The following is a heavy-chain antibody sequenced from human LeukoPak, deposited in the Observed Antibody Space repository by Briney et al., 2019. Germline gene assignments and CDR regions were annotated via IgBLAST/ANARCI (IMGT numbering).Heavy chain of an antibody. V-gene: IGHV1-46*01. J-gene: IGHJ3*02. CDR3: ARRIRTTEAFDI. D-gene: IGHD1-1*01. Sequence: ASVKVSCKASGYTFTSYYIHWVRQAPGQGLEWMGVISPSGGSTSHVEKLQGRVTMTSDTSTSTVYMELSSLGSEDTAVYYCARRIRTTEAFDIWGQGTMVTVSS. CDR2: ISPSGGST. CDR1: GYTFTSYY.